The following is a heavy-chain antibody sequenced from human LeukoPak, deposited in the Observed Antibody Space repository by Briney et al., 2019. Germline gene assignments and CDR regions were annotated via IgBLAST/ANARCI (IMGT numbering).Heavy chain of an antibody. V-gene: IGHV4-4*07. CDR3: AREYGSGWPQPYDAFDI. CDR2: IYTSGST. J-gene: IGHJ3*02. D-gene: IGHD6-19*01. CDR1: GGSISSYY. Sequence: SEALSLTCTVSGGSISSYYWSWTRQPAGKGLEWIGRIYTSGSTNYSPSLKSRVTMSADTSKNQFSLKLSSVTAADTAVYYCAREYGSGWPQPYDAFDIWGQGTMVTVSS.